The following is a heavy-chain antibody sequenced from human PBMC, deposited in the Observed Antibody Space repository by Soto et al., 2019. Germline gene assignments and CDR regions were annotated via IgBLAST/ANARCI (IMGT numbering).Heavy chain of an antibody. Sequence: PGGSLRLSCAASGFTFSSYAMSWVRQAPGKGLEWVSAISGSGGSTYYADSVKGRFTISRDNSKNTLYLQMNSLRAEDTAVYYCAKDPLYYDSSGYHATGDYWGQGTLVTVSS. D-gene: IGHD3-22*01. CDR1: GFTFSSYA. V-gene: IGHV3-23*01. CDR2: ISGSGGST. CDR3: AKDPLYYDSSGYHATGDY. J-gene: IGHJ4*02.